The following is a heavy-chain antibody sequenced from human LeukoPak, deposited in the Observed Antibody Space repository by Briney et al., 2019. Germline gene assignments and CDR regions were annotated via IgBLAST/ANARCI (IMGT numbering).Heavy chain of an antibody. CDR3: ARDYGYYGSGSYGH. CDR2: IYHSGST. V-gene: IGHV4-38-2*02. CDR1: GGSISSNY. Sequence: SETLSLTSTVSGGSISSNYWGWIRQPPGKGLEWIGSIYHSGSTYYNPSLKSRVTISVDTSKNQFSLKLSSVTAADTAVYYCARDYGYYGSGSYGHWGQGTLVTVSS. J-gene: IGHJ4*02. D-gene: IGHD3-10*01.